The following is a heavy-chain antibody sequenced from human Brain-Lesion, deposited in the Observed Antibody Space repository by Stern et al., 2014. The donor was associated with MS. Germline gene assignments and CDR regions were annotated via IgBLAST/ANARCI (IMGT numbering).Heavy chain of an antibody. CDR1: GYIFTGYY. Sequence: VQLVESGAEVKKPGASVKVSCKTSGYIFTGYYIHWVRQAPGQGLEWMAWINPNTGGTKDAQKFQGSGTMSRDTSISTAYVELSSLTSDDTAVYYCARDQRGITIFGVVTDYYYLGMDVWGQGTTVTVSS. J-gene: IGHJ6*02. V-gene: IGHV1-2*02. D-gene: IGHD3-3*01. CDR2: INPNTGGT. CDR3: ARDQRGITIFGVVTDYYYLGMDV.